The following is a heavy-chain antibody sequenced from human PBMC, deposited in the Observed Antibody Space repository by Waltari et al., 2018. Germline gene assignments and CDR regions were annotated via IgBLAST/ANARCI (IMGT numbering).Heavy chain of an antibody. V-gene: IGHV4-38-2*02. CDR1: RYPISSGYY. J-gene: IGHJ4*02. Sequence: QVQLQESGPGLVKPSETLSPTCADSRYPISSGYYWGWIRQPPGKGLEWIGSIYHSGSTYYNPSLKSRVTISVDTSKNQFSLKLSSVTAADTAVYYCARDSELRFSDYWGQGTLVTVSS. D-gene: IGHD3-3*01. CDR3: ARDSELRFSDY. CDR2: IYHSGST.